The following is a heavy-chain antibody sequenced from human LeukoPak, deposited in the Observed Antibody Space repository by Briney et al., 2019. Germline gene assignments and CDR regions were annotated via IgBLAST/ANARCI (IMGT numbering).Heavy chain of an antibody. CDR3: VSSRWSTGWYYFDY. J-gene: IGHJ4*02. Sequence: TGGSLRLSCVASGFTLSTYYLTWVRQAPGKGLEWVANIKQDGSERYYVDSVKGRFTISRDNAKNSLYLQMNSLGAEDTAVYYCVSSRWSTGWYYFDYWGQGTLVTVSS. V-gene: IGHV3-7*01. D-gene: IGHD6-13*01. CDR2: IKQDGSER. CDR1: GFTLSTYY.